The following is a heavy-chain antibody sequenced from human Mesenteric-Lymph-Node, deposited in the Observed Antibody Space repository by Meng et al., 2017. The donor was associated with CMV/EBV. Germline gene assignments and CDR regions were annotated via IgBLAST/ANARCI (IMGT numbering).Heavy chain of an antibody. D-gene: IGHD5-18*01. Sequence: GGSLRLSCAASGFTFTNAWMSWVRQAPGKGLEWVGRIKSNADGGTTDYAAPVKGRFTISRDDSDNTVYLQMNSLKTEDTAVYYCATPQPLQLWLNFDYWGQGTLVTVSS. CDR2: IKSNADGGTT. CDR1: GFTFTNAW. V-gene: IGHV3-15*01. CDR3: ATPQPLQLWLNFDY. J-gene: IGHJ4*02.